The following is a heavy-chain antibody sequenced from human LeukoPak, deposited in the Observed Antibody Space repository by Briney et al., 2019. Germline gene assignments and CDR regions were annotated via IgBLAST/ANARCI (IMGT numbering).Heavy chain of an antibody. J-gene: IGHJ2*01. D-gene: IGHD4-11*01. V-gene: IGHV1-8*01. CDR3: ARGNDYHWYFDL. CDR1: GYTFTSYD. CDR2: MNPNSGNT. Sequence: ASVKVSCKASGYTFTSYDINWVRQATGQGLEWMGWMNPNSGNTGYAQKFQGRVTMTRNTSISTAYMELSSLRSGDTAVYYCARGNDYHWYFDLWGRGTLVTVSS.